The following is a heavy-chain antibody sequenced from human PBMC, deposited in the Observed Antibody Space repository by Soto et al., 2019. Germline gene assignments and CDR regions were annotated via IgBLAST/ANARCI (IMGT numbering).Heavy chain of an antibody. J-gene: IGHJ5*02. Sequence: ASVKVSCKASGYTFISYGISWVRQAPGQGLEWMGWISAYNGNTNYAQKLQGRVTMTTDTSTSTAYMGLRSLRSDDTAVYYCARDADQNWFDPWGQGTLVTVSS. V-gene: IGHV1-18*01. D-gene: IGHD2-2*01. CDR1: GYTFISYG. CDR2: ISAYNGNT. CDR3: ARDADQNWFDP.